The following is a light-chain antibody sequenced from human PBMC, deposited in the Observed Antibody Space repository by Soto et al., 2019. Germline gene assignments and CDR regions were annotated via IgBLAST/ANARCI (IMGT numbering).Light chain of an antibody. CDR3: QSYDSSLNGYV. CDR2: ADK. Sequence: QLVLTQPPSVSGAPGQRVTISCTGSSSNIGGAYDVHWYQQLPGTAPKLLIYADKYRPSGVPDRFSGSKSGTSASLAITGLQAEDEAEYYCQSYDSSLNGYVFGTGTKLTVL. V-gene: IGLV1-40*01. CDR1: SSNIGGAYD. J-gene: IGLJ1*01.